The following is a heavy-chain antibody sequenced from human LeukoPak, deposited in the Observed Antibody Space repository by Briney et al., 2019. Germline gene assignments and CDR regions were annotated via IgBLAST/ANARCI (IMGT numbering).Heavy chain of an antibody. J-gene: IGHJ5*02. Sequence: SETLSLTCTVSGASLSVSGRNWGWVRQPPGKGLEWIASIYYSGSTYYSPSLESRVTMSVDTSKNQFSLKLSSLTATDTAVYYCLSGHDNAFDLWGQGTLVTVSP. CDR2: IYYSGST. CDR1: GASLSVSGRN. CDR3: LSGHDNAFDL. V-gene: IGHV4-39*01. D-gene: IGHD3-9*01.